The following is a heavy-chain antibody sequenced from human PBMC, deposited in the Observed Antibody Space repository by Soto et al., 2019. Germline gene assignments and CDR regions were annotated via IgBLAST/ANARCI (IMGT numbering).Heavy chain of an antibody. D-gene: IGHD3-22*01. CDR2: INAGNGNT. CDR3: ARVYYYDSSGPDYEY. Sequence: ASVKVSCKASGYTFTSYAMHWVRQAPGQRLEWMGWINAGNGNTKYSQKFQGRVTITRDTSASTAYMELSSLRSEDTAVYYCARVYYYDSSGPDYEYWGQGTLVTVSS. V-gene: IGHV1-3*01. CDR1: GYTFTSYA. J-gene: IGHJ4*02.